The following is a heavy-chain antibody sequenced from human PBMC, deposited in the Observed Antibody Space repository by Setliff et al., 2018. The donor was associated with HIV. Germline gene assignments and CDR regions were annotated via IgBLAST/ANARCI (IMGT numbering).Heavy chain of an antibody. D-gene: IGHD2-15*01. Sequence: ASVKVSCKASGYTFTNFYLHWVRQAPGQGLEWVGIVNPTSGSTTYAQTFQGRVTMTGDTYTSTVYMEVSSLRSEDTAVYYCARDGRYCSGGSCFTNRASYYYYYMDVWGKGTTVTVSS. J-gene: IGHJ6*03. CDR2: VNPTSGST. CDR3: ARDGRYCSGGSCFTNRASYYYYYMDV. CDR1: GYTFTNFY. V-gene: IGHV1-46*01.